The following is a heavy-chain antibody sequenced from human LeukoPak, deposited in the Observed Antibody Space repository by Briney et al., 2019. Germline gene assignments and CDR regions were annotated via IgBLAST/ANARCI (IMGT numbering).Heavy chain of an antibody. J-gene: IGHJ4*02. CDR1: GGSISSYY. CDR3: ARTYCSGGSCHFDY. CDR2: IYSSGNT. D-gene: IGHD2-15*01. V-gene: IGHV4-59*08. Sequence: SEALSLTCTVPGGSISSYYWSWIRQPPGKGLEWIGYIYSSGNTDSNPSLKSRVTFSVTTSKNQFSLKLSSVTAADTAVYYCARTYCSGGSCHFDYWGQGTLVTVSS.